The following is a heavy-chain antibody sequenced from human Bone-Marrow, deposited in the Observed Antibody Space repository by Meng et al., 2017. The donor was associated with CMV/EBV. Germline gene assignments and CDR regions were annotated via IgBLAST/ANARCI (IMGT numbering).Heavy chain of an antibody. CDR2: ISSSSSTI. CDR1: GFTFSSYS. D-gene: IGHD1-14*01. Sequence: GESLKISCAASGFTFSSYSMNWVRQAPGKGLEWVSYISSSSSTIYYADSVKGRFTISRDNSKNTLYLQMNSLRAEDTAVYYCAKERTGYFDYWGQGTLVTSPQ. J-gene: IGHJ4*02. CDR3: AKERTGYFDY. V-gene: IGHV3-48*01.